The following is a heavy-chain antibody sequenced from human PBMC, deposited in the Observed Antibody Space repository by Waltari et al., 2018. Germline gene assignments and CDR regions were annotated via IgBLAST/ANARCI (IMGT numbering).Heavy chain of an antibody. D-gene: IGHD5-12*01. V-gene: IGHV4-4*02. CDR3: ARDRGLRGGYDS. CDR1: GVSISSSNW. Sequence: QVQLQESGPGLVTPSGTLSLTCAVSGVSISSSNWWSWVRQPPGKGLEWLGEIHPSGTTNYNPALKSRGTISVDNAKNQFSLKLSSVTAADTAVYYCARDRGLRGGYDSWGQGTLVTVSS. CDR2: IHPSGTT. J-gene: IGHJ5*02.